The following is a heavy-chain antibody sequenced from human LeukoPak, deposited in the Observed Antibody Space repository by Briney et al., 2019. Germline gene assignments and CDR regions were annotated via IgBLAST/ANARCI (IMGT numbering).Heavy chain of an antibody. V-gene: IGHV1-2*02. CDR1: GYTFTGYY. Sequence: GASVKVSCKASGYTFTGYYMHWVRQAPGQGLEWMGWINPNSGGTNYAQKFQGRVTMTRDTSISTAYMELSRLRSDDTAVYYCARGWQQWLDNNWFDPWGQGTLVTVSS. CDR3: ARGWQQWLDNNWFDP. J-gene: IGHJ5*02. CDR2: INPNSGGT. D-gene: IGHD6-19*01.